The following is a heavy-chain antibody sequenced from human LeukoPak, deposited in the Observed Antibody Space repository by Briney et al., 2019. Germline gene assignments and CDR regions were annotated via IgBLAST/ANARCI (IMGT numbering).Heavy chain of an antibody. CDR3: AKRVPYSSSSVYFDS. V-gene: IGHV3-23*01. J-gene: IGHJ4*02. Sequence: GGSLRLSCAASGFTFSAFGMSWVRQAPGKGLEWVSAITHSGDGTYYANSVKGRFTVSRDNSKNTLYLQLNSLRAEDTAVYYCAKRVPYSSSSVYFDSWGQGTLVTVSS. D-gene: IGHD6-6*01. CDR1: GFTFSAFG. CDR2: ITHSGDGT.